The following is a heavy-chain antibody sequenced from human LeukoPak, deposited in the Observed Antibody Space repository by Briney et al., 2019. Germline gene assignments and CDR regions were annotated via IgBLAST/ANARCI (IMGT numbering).Heavy chain of an antibody. D-gene: IGHD6-13*01. Sequence: SVKVSCKASGGTFSNYAISWVRQAPGQGLEWMGGIIPIFGTSNYAQKFQGRVRITADKSMTTAYMELTSLRSEDTAVYYCARRLAGPPAYYFDYWGQGTLVTVSS. CDR1: GGTFSNYA. V-gene: IGHV1-69*06. CDR3: ARRLAGPPAYYFDY. J-gene: IGHJ4*02. CDR2: IIPIFGTS.